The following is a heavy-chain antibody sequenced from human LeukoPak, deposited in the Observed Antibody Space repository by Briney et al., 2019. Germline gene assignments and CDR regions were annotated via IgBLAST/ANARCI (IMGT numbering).Heavy chain of an antibody. J-gene: IGHJ6*02. V-gene: IGHV3-30*18. Sequence: GRSLRLSCAASGFTFSSYGMHWVRQAPGKGLEWVAVISYDGSNKYYADSVKGRFTISRDNSKNTLYLQMNSLRAEDTAVYYCAKDYSLRGHDILTGYSSYYYYYGMDVWGQGTTVTVSS. CDR3: AKDYSLRGHDILTGYSSYYYYYGMDV. CDR2: ISYDGSNK. D-gene: IGHD3-9*01. CDR1: GFTFSSYG.